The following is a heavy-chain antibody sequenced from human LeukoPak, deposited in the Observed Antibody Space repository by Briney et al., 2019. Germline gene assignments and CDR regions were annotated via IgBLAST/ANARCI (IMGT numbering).Heavy chain of an antibody. CDR2: ISGSGGST. V-gene: IGHV3-23*01. Sequence: GGSLRLSCAASGFTFSSYAMSWVRQAPGKGLEWVSAISGSGGSTYYADSVKGRFTISRDNSKNTLYLQMNSLRAEDTAVYYCAKSAMIVVVIRVGFDYWGQGTLVTVSS. CDR3: AKSAMIVVVIRVGFDY. J-gene: IGHJ4*02. D-gene: IGHD3-22*01. CDR1: GFTFSSYA.